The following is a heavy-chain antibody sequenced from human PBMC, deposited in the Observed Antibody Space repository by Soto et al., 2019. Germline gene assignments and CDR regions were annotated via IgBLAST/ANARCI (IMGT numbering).Heavy chain of an antibody. CDR3: AKADIVVVTAHY. J-gene: IGHJ4*02. Sequence: LRLSCAASGFTFSSYGMHWVRQAPGKGLEWVAVISYDGSNKYYADSVKGRFTISRDNSKNTLYLQMNSLRAEDTTVYYCAKADIVVVTAHYWGQGTLVTVSS. CDR2: ISYDGSNK. V-gene: IGHV3-30*18. CDR1: GFTFSSYG. D-gene: IGHD2-21*02.